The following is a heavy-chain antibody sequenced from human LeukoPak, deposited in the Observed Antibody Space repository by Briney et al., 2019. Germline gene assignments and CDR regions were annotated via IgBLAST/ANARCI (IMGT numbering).Heavy chain of an antibody. D-gene: IGHD6-13*01. CDR3: ARVTVSYSSSHPLDY. CDR2: INHSGST. J-gene: IGHJ4*02. V-gene: IGHV4-34*01. Sequence: EINHSGSTNYNPSLKSRVTISVDTSKNQFSLKLSSVTAADTAVYYCARVTVSYSSSHPLDYWGQGTLVTVSS.